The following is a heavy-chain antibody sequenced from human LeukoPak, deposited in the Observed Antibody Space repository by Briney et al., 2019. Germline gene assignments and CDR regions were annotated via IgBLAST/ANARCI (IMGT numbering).Heavy chain of an antibody. CDR2: VSHSGHP. CDR1: GYSITSGDC. D-gene: IGHD2-2*02. Sequence: SETLSLNCTVSGYSITSGDCWGWIRQVPGKGLEWIASVSHSGHPYYNTSLKSRITIFADTSKSQFSLQLSSVTAADTAVYYCARDGGSYYTASPNSWFGPWGQGTLVTVSS. CDR3: ARDGGSYYTASPNSWFGP. V-gene: IGHV4-38-2*02. J-gene: IGHJ5*02.